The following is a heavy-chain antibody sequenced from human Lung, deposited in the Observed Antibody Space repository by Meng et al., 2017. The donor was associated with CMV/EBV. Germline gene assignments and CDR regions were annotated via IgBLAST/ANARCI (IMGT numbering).Heavy chain of an antibody. CDR1: GFTFSIYW. J-gene: IGHJ4*01. Sequence: ESXMISCAASGFTFSIYWMSWVRQAPGKGLEWVANIKQDGSEKYYVDSVEGRFTISRDNAKNSLYLQINSLRAEDAAIYYCARDLGDGSNYYYFDFWGHGXLVTVSS. CDR2: IKQDGSEK. CDR3: ARDLGDGSNYYYFDF. D-gene: IGHD5-24*01. V-gene: IGHV3-7*01.